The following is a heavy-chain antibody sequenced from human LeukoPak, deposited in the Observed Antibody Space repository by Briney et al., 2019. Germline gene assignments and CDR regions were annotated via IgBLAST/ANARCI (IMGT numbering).Heavy chain of an antibody. CDR2: IRYDGSNK. D-gene: IGHD3-10*01. CDR3: AKSVTTMVRGYFDY. Sequence: GVSLRLSCAASGFTFSSYGMHWVRQDPGKGLEWVAFIRYDGSNKYYADSVKGRFTISRDNSKNTLYLQMNSLRAEDTAVYYCAKSVTTMVRGYFDYWGQGTLVTVSS. V-gene: IGHV3-30*02. CDR1: GFTFSSYG. J-gene: IGHJ4*02.